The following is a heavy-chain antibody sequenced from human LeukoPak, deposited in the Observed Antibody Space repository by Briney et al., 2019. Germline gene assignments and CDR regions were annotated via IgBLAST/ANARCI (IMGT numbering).Heavy chain of an antibody. CDR2: IRYDGSNK. Sequence: GGSLRLSCAVSGFTFSSYGMHWVRQAPGKGLEWVAFIRYDGSNKYYADSVKGRFTISRDNSKNTLYLQMNSLRAEDTAVYYCAKDFGYDSGYGLGIDYWGQGTLVTVSS. J-gene: IGHJ4*02. CDR1: GFTFSSYG. CDR3: AKDFGYDSGYGLGIDY. D-gene: IGHD5-12*01. V-gene: IGHV3-30*02.